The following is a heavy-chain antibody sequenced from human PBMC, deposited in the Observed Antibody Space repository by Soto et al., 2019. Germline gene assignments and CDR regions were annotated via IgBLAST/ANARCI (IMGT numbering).Heavy chain of an antibody. CDR3: ARGYESSRRYLPLLDY. CDR1: SGSFSGYY. CDR2: ISHSGST. D-gene: IGHD3-22*01. Sequence: QVQLQQWGAGLLKPSETLSLSCVVNSGSFSGYYWTWIRQSPGKGLEWIGEISHSGSTNYNPSLMSGVTMSADTSKKQFSLRLSSVTASDTALYFCARGYESSRRYLPLLDYWGQGTLVTVSS. J-gene: IGHJ4*02. V-gene: IGHV4-34*01.